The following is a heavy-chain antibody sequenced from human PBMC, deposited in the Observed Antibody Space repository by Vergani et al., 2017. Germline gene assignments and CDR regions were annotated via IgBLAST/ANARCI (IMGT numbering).Heavy chain of an antibody. CDR1: EYSFGNYW. Sequence: EVELVQSGPEMRKPGESLKISCKGSEYSFGNYWIGGGRQMPGKGLEWMGIIYPADSDTRYSPSFQGQVTISADKSTSTAFLQWDSLKASDTALYSCARHSSYTDSWGQGPLVTVS. CDR3: ARHSSYTDS. CDR2: IYPADSDT. J-gene: IGHJ4*02. D-gene: IGHD6-6*01. V-gene: IGHV5-51*01.